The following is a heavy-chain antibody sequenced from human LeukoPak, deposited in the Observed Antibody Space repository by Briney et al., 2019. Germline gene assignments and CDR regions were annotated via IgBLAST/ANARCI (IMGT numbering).Heavy chain of an antibody. CDR2: INWNGGST. J-gene: IGHJ4*02. CDR1: GFTFDDYG. Sequence: PGGSLRLSCAASGFTFDDYGMSWVRQAPGKGLEWVSGINWNGGSTGYADSVKGRFTISRDNAKNSLYLQMNSLRAEDTALYYCARDLRVAAAGTVFDYWGQGTLVTVSS. CDR3: ARDLRVAAAGTVFDY. V-gene: IGHV3-20*04. D-gene: IGHD6-13*01.